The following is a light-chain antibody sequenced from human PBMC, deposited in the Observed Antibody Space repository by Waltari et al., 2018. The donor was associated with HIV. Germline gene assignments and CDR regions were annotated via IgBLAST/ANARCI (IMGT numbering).Light chain of an antibody. CDR1: TSDIGGYNY. CDR2: DVT. CDR3: SSYTDNITLDVV. Sequence: QSALTQPASVSGSPGQSINISCTGTTSDIGGYNYVSWYQQYSAKAPKLIIYDVTNRPSGVSNRFSGSKSGNTASLTISGLQPEDEADYYCSSYTDNITLDVVFGGGTKLTVL. V-gene: IGLV2-14*03. J-gene: IGLJ2*01.